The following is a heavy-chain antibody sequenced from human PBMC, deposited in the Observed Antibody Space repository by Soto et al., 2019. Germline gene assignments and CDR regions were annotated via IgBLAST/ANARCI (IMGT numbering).Heavy chain of an antibody. V-gene: IGHV3-13*01. CDR3: ARQLGYCSSTSCLGAFDI. Sequence: VQLVESGGGLVQPGGSLRLSCAAYGFTFSSYDMQWVRQATGKGLEWVSAIGTAGDTYYPASVKGRFTISRENAKNSLYLQMNSLRAGDTAVYYCARQLGYCSSTSCLGAFDIWGQGTMVTVSS. D-gene: IGHD2-2*01. CDR2: IGTAGDT. CDR1: GFTFSSYD. J-gene: IGHJ3*02.